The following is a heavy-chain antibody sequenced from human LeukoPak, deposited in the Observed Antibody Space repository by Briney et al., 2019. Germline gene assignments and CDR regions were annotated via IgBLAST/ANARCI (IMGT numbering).Heavy chain of an antibody. D-gene: IGHD3-10*01. J-gene: IGHJ4*02. CDR1: GGSFSGYY. CDR2: INHSGST. V-gene: IGHV4-34*01. CDR3: ARDTPMVRGVQFDY. Sequence: SETLSLTCAVYGGSFSGYYWSWIRQPPGKGLEWIGEINHSGSTNYNPSLKSRVTISVDTSKNQFSLKLSSVTAADTAVYYCARDTPMVRGVQFDYWGQGTLVTVSS.